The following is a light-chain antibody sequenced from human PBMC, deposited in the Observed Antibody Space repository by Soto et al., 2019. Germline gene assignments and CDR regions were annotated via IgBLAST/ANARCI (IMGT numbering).Light chain of an antibody. CDR1: QSVSNY. CDR3: QQYNDWPPIT. V-gene: IGKV3D-15*01. J-gene: IGKJ5*01. Sequence: IVMTQSPATLSLSPWERATLSCRASQSVSNYLAWYQQKPGQAPRLLIYGASSRATGIPDRFSGSGSGTDFTLTISSLQSEDFAVYYCQQYNDWPPITFGQGTRLEIK. CDR2: GAS.